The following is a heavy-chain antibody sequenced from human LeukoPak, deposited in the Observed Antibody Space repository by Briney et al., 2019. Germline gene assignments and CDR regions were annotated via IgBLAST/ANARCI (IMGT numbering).Heavy chain of an antibody. Sequence: PGGSLRLSCAASGFTFSSYAMSWVRQAPEKGLEWVSAISGSGGSTYYADSVKGRFTISRDNSKNTLYLQMNSLRAEDTAVYYCAKDLGYYDSSGCFDYWGQGTLVTVSS. CDR3: AKDLGYYDSSGCFDY. D-gene: IGHD3-22*01. J-gene: IGHJ4*02. V-gene: IGHV3-23*01. CDR1: GFTFSSYA. CDR2: ISGSGGST.